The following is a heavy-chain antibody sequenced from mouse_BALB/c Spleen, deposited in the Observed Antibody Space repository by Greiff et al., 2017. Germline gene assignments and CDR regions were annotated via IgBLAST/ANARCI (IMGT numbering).Heavy chain of an antibody. CDR2: IYPGDGDT. CDR3: ASHTMIRGGMDY. V-gene: IGHV1-80*01. J-gene: IGHJ4*01. D-gene: IGHD2-4*01. CDR1: GYAFSSYW. Sequence: VKLQQSGAELVRPGSSVKISCKASGYAFSSYWMNWVKQRPGQGLEWIGQIYPGDGDTNYNGKFKGKATLTADKSSSTAYMQLSSLTSEDSAVYFCASHTMIRGGMDYWGQGTSVTVSS.